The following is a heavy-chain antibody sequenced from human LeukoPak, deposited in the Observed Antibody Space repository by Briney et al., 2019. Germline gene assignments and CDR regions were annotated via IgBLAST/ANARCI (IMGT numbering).Heavy chain of an antibody. J-gene: IGHJ4*02. CDR1: GYSFPSYG. Sequence: ASVKVSCKASGYSFPSYGISGVRQAPGQGLEWMGWISAYNVNTNYAQKLQGRVTMTTDTSTSTAYMELRSLRSDDTAVYYCARDLGRDSSGYVLDYWGQGTLVTVSS. D-gene: IGHD3-22*01. V-gene: IGHV1-18*01. CDR3: ARDLGRDSSGYVLDY. CDR2: ISAYNVNT.